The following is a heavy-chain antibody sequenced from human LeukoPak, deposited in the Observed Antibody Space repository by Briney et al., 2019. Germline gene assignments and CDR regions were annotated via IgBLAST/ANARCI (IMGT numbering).Heavy chain of an antibody. J-gene: IGHJ1*01. CDR1: GFTFDDYA. V-gene: IGHV3-43*02. CDR3: ASAQGGVILPDYFHH. CDR2: ISGDGGST. D-gene: IGHD3-16*02. Sequence: PGGSLRLSCAASGFTFDDYAMHWVRQAPGKGLEWVSLISGDGGSTYYADSVKGRFTISRDNSKNSLYLQMNSLRADDTAVYFCASAQGGVILPDYFHHWGQGTLVTVSS.